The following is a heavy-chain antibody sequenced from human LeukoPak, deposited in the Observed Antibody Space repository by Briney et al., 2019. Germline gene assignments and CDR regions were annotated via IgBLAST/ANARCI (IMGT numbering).Heavy chain of an antibody. CDR1: GFTFSTYG. J-gene: IGHJ4*02. CDR2: IRYDGSTK. CDR3: AKGAYYDSSGYSFDY. V-gene: IGHV3-30*02. D-gene: IGHD3-22*01. Sequence: PGGSLRLSCAASGFTFSTYGMHWVRQAPGKGLEGVAFIRYDGSTKYYADSVKGRFTISRDNSKNTLYLQMNSLRAEDTAVYYCAKGAYYDSSGYSFDYWGQGTLVTVSS.